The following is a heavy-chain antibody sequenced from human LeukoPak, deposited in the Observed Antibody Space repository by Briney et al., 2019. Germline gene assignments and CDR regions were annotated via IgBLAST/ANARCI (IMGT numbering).Heavy chain of an antibody. CDR1: GFTFSSYA. D-gene: IGHD4-23*01. V-gene: IGHV3-23*01. J-gene: IGHJ4*02. Sequence: GGSLRLSCATSGFTFSSYAMSWVRQAPGKGLEWVSAISGSGGSTYYADSVKGRFTISRDNSKNTLYLQMNSLRAEDTAVYYCAKSINNYGGINYFDYWGQGTLVTVSS. CDR3: AKSINNYGGINYFDY. CDR2: ISGSGGST.